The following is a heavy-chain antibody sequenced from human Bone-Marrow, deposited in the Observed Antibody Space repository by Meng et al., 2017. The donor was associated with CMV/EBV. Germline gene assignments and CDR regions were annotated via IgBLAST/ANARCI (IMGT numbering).Heavy chain of an antibody. J-gene: IGHJ4*02. CDR2: IYSGGST. V-gene: IGHV3-53*01. Sequence: GEYLKISCAASGFTVSSNYMSWVRQAPGKGLEWVSVIYSGGSTYYADSVKGRFTISRDNSKNTLYLQMNSLRAGDTAVYYWAREARRYTSYYFDYWGQGTPVTVSS. CDR3: AREARRYTSYYFDY. CDR1: GFTVSSNY. D-gene: IGHD5-24*01.